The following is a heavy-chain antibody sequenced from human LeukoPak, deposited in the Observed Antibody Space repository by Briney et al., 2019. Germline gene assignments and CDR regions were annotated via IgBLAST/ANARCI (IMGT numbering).Heavy chain of an antibody. CDR2: VDYSGGDT. CDR3: ARARGIQLWFSPFDY. Sequence: PGGSLRLSCIASGFTLSSYEMSWIRQAPGKGLEWVSSVDYSGGDTHYADSVMGRFTISRDNSKNTLYLQLNSLSADDTAVYYCARARGIQLWFSPFDYWGQGTLVTVSS. J-gene: IGHJ4*02. D-gene: IGHD5-18*01. V-gene: IGHV3-23*01. CDR1: GFTLSSYE.